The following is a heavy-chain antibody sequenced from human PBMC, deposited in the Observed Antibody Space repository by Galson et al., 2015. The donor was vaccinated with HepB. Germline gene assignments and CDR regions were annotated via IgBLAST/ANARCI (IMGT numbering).Heavy chain of an antibody. CDR3: AKLPSSTSWGAFDI. V-gene: IGHV3-30*18. J-gene: IGHJ3*02. CDR2: ISYDGSNK. Sequence: SLRLSCAASGFTFSSYGMHWVRQAPGKGLEWVAVISYDGSNKYYADSVQGRFTISRDNSKNTLYLQMNSLRAEDTAVYYCAKLPSSTSWGAFDIWGQGNPGHRLL. D-gene: IGHD2-2*01. CDR1: GFTFSSYG.